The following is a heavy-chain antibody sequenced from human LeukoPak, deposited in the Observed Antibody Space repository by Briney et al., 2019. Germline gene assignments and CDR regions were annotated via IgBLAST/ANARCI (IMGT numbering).Heavy chain of an antibody. D-gene: IGHD4-17*01. Sequence: ASVKVSCKASGGTFSSYAISWVRQAPGKGLEWLGGIIPIFGTANSAQKFQGRVTITADESTSTAYMELSSLRSEQTAVYYCARGYGSYGDYGESWFDPWGQGTLVTVSS. CDR1: GGTFSSYA. CDR2: IIPIFGTA. J-gene: IGHJ5*02. V-gene: IGHV1-69*13. CDR3: ARGYGSYGDYGESWFDP.